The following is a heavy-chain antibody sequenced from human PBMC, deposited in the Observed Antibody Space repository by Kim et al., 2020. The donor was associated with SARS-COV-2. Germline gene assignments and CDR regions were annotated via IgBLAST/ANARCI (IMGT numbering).Heavy chain of an antibody. CDR1: GDSISRSSNY. J-gene: IGHJ4*02. V-gene: IGHV4-39*01. CDR3: ARLVSENSAVEY. Sequence: SETLSLTCTVSGDSISRSSNYWGWIRQPPGKGLEWIGSINYSGNTYYNPSLKSRVTISVDTSKNQLSLKMRSVTAADTAVYYCARLVSENSAVEYWGQGTLVTVSS. CDR2: INYSGNT.